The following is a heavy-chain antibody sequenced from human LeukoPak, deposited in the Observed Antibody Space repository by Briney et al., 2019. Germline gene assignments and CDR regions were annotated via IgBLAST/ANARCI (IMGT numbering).Heavy chain of an antibody. J-gene: IGHJ4*02. V-gene: IGHV4-39*01. Sequence: PSETLSLTCTVSGGSISSSSYYWGWIRQPPGKGLEWIGSIYYSGSTYYNPSLKSRVTISVDTSKNQFSLKLSSVTAADTAVYYCASTRVVPAASFDYWGQGTLVTVSS. CDR2: IYYSGST. CDR1: GGSISSSSYY. CDR3: ASTRVVPAASFDY. D-gene: IGHD2-2*01.